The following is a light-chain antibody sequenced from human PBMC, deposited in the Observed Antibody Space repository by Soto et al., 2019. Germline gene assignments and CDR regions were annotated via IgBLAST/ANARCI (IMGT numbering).Light chain of an antibody. Sequence: DIQMTQSPSTLSASVGDRVTITCRASQSISSWLAWYQQKPGKAPKFLISDASNLESGVPSRFSGSGSGTEFTLTIDSLQPADFATYYCHQYNNYPYTFGQGTTLEIK. CDR2: DAS. CDR1: QSISSW. V-gene: IGKV1-5*01. CDR3: HQYNNYPYT. J-gene: IGKJ2*01.